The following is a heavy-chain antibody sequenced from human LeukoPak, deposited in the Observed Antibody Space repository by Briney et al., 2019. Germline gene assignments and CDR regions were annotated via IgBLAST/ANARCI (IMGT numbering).Heavy chain of an antibody. J-gene: IGHJ6*02. Sequence: GSLRLSCAASGFTFSSYAMSWVRQAPGKGLEWVSAISGSGGSTYYADSVKGRFTISRDNSKNTLYLQMNSLRAEDTAVYYCAKDSSRRSTSFWDYYYGMDVWGQGTTVTVSS. D-gene: IGHD2-2*01. V-gene: IGHV3-23*01. CDR3: AKDSSRRSTSFWDYYYGMDV. CDR1: GFTFSSYA. CDR2: ISGSGGST.